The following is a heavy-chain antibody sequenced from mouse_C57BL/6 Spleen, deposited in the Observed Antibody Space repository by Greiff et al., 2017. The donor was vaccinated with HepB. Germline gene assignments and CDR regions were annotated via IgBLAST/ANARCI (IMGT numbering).Heavy chain of an antibody. CDR3: ARHIPRYFDV. J-gene: IGHJ1*03. CDR2: ISGGGGNT. Sequence: EVQLVESGGGLVKPGGSLKLSCAASGFTFSSYTMSWVRQTPEKRLEWVATISGGGGNTYYPDSVKGRFTISRDNAKNTLYLQMSSLRSEDTALYYCARHIPRYFDVWGTGTTVTVSS. V-gene: IGHV5-9*01. CDR1: GFTFSSYT.